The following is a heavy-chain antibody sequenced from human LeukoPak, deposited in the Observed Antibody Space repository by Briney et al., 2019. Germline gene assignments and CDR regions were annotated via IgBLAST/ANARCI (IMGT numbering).Heavy chain of an antibody. V-gene: IGHV4-61*08. CDR1: GGSISSGGYY. Sequence: SQTLSLTCTVSGGSISSGGYYWSWIRQPPGKGLEWIGYIYYSGSTNYNPSLKSRVTISVDTSKNQFSLKLSSVTAADTAVYYCARDLSDFWSGYYDYWGQGTLVTVSS. CDR2: IYYSGST. D-gene: IGHD3-3*01. J-gene: IGHJ4*02. CDR3: ARDLSDFWSGYYDY.